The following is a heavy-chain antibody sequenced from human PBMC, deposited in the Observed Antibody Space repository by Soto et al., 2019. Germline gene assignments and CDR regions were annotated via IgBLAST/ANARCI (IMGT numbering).Heavy chain of an antibody. CDR3: ATHEVVVAAFAYYFQH. D-gene: IGHD2-15*01. V-gene: IGHV1-69*06. Sequence: KVSCTASGGTFSSYAISWVRQTPGQGLEWMGGIIPIFGTANYAQKFQGRVTITADKSTSTAYIELSSLRSEDTAVYYSATHEVVVAAFAYYFQHWGQGTLVTVSS. CDR1: GGTFSSYA. J-gene: IGHJ1*01. CDR2: IIPIFGTA.